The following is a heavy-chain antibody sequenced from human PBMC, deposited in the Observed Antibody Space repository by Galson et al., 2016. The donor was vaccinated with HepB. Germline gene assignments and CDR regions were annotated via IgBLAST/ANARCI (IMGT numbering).Heavy chain of an antibody. CDR2: IYYSGST. D-gene: IGHD3-10*01. CDR3: ARVGGYYGDYYYGMDV. V-gene: IGHV4-59*01. Sequence: SETLSLTCTVSGGSIRSYSWSWIRQPPGKGLEWIGYIYYSGSTNYNPSLRGRLPISVDTSKNQFSLKLNSVTAADTAVYYCARVGGYYGDYYYGMDVWGKGTTVTVSA. CDR1: GGSIRSYS. J-gene: IGHJ6*04.